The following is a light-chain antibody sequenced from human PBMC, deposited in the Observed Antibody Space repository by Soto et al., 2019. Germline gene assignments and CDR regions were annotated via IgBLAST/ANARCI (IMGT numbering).Light chain of an antibody. CDR1: SSNIGSNT. CDR3: TSYTSSNTLYV. V-gene: IGLV2-14*01. CDR2: EVS. J-gene: IGLJ1*01. Sequence: QSVLAQPPSASGTPGQRVTISCSGSSSNIGSNTVNWYQQHPGKAPKLMIYEVSNRPSGVSNRFSGSKSGNTASLTISGLQAEDEADYYCTSYTSSNTLYVFGTGTKVTVL.